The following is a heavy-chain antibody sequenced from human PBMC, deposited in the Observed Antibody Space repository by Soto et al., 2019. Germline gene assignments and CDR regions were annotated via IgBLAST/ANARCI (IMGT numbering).Heavy chain of an antibody. CDR1: GASISSTRW. D-gene: IGHD6-19*01. V-gene: IGHV4-4*02. J-gene: IGHJ4*02. CDR2: IYHGGDT. Sequence: QVQLQESGPGLVKPAGTLSLTCTVSGASISSTRWWSWVRQPPGKGLEWIGEIYHGGDTNLNPSLKSRVTISVDESKIQFSLRLSSVTAADTAVYYCAATDSGWPTFEAHWGRGSLVTVSP. CDR3: AATDSGWPTFEAH.